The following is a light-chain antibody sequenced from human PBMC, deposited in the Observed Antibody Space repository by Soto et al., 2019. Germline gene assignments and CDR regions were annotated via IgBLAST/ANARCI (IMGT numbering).Light chain of an antibody. CDR3: QQLGT. V-gene: IGKV3-20*01. CDR2: GAS. J-gene: IGKJ1*01. CDR1: QSVSSSY. Sequence: EIVLTQSPGTLSLSPVERATLSCRASQSVSSSYLAWYQQKPGQAPRLLIYGASSRATGIPDRFSGSGSGTDFTLTISRLEPEDFAVYYCQQLGTFGQGTKVEFK.